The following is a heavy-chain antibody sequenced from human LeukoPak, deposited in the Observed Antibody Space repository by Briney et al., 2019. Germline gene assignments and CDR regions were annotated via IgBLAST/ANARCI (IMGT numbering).Heavy chain of an antibody. V-gene: IGHV1-24*01. D-gene: IGHD3-22*01. Sequence: ASVKVSCKVSGYTLTELSMHWVRQAPGKGLEWMGGFDPEDGETIYAQKFQGRVTMTEDTSTDTAYMGLSSLRSEDTAVYYCATGTYYYDSSGYYRWGQGTLVTVSS. CDR3: ATGTYYYDSSGYYR. J-gene: IGHJ4*02. CDR2: FDPEDGET. CDR1: GYTLTELS.